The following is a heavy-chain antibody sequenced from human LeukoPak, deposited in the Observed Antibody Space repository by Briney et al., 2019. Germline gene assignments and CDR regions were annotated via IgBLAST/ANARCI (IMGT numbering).Heavy chain of an antibody. CDR2: IYHSGST. V-gene: IGHV4-38-2*01. Sequence: SETLSLTCAVSGYSISSGYYWGWIRQPPGKGLEWIRSIYHSGSTYYNPSLKSRVTISVDTSKNQFSLKLSSVTAADTAVYYCARQGIVVVPAARVQYFQHWGQGTLVTVSS. CDR3: ARQGIVVVPAARVQYFQH. CDR1: GYSISSGYY. J-gene: IGHJ1*01. D-gene: IGHD2-2*01.